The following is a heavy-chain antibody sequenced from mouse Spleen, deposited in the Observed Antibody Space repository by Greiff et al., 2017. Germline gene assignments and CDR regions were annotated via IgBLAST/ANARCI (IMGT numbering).Heavy chain of an antibody. CDR2: IWSGGST. Sequence: QVHVKQSGPGLVQPSQSLSITCTVSGFSLTSYGVHWVRQSPGKGLEWLGVIWSGGSTDYNAAFISRLSISKDNSKSQVFFKMNSLQADDTAIYYCAHTRGFHEGYFDVWGAGTTVTVSS. CDR3: AHTRGFHEGYFDV. J-gene: IGHJ1*01. V-gene: IGHV2-2*01. D-gene: IGHD2-12*01. CDR1: GFSLTSYG.